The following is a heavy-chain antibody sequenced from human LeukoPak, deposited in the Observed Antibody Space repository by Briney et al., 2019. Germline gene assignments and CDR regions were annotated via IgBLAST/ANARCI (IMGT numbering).Heavy chain of an antibody. Sequence: ASVKVSCKASGHSFSSYEINWVRQATGQGLEWMGWMKPNSGNTEYAQKFQDRVTMSRNTSINTAYMELSSLRSDDTAVYYCARPGAAAGFGHWGQGTLVTVSS. V-gene: IGHV1-8*01. CDR3: ARPGAAAGFGH. CDR1: GHSFSSYE. CDR2: MKPNSGNT. D-gene: IGHD6-13*01. J-gene: IGHJ4*02.